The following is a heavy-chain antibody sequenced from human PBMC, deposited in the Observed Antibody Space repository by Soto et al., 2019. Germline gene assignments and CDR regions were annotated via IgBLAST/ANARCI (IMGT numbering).Heavy chain of an antibody. CDR1: GFTFSSYS. Sequence: EVQLVESGGGLVKPGGSLRLSCAASGFTFSSYSMNWVRQAPGKGLEWVSSISSSSSYIYYADSVKCRFTISRDNAKNSLYLQMNSLRAEDTAVYYCAGRDGYNSPVDYWGQGTLVTVSS. CDR2: ISSSSSYI. J-gene: IGHJ4*02. CDR3: AGRDGYNSPVDY. D-gene: IGHD5-12*01. V-gene: IGHV3-21*01.